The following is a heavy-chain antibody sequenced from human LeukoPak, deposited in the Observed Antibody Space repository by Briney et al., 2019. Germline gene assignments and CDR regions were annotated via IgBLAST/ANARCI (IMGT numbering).Heavy chain of an antibody. Sequence: QAWGSLRLSCAASGFTFSSYAMSWVRQAPGKGLEWVSAISGSGGSTYYADSVKGRFTISRDNSKNTLYLQMNSLRAEDTAVYYCAKDRSGQWLVRVPDYWGQGTLVTVSS. CDR2: ISGSGGST. V-gene: IGHV3-23*01. D-gene: IGHD6-19*01. CDR1: GFTFSSYA. J-gene: IGHJ4*02. CDR3: AKDRSGQWLVRVPDY.